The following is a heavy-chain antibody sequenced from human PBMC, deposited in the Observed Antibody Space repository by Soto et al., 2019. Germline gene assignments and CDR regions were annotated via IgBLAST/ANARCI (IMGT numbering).Heavy chain of an antibody. Sequence: SETLFLTFTVPGDSISSGNKYWSWIRQGPGKGLEWIGYIFSSGTTYYNPSLKSRLNMSLDASQNQFSLKLNSLTDADTAVYFCARVPSPFDYYYAMDVWGQGTTVAVTS. CDR1: GDSISSGNKY. CDR3: ARVPSPFDYYYAMDV. V-gene: IGHV4-30-4*01. J-gene: IGHJ6*02. D-gene: IGHD3-16*01. CDR2: IFSSGTT.